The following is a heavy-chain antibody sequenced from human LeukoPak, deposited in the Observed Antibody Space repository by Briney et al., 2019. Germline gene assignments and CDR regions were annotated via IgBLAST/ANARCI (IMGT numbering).Heavy chain of an antibody. J-gene: IGHJ4*02. CDR2: ISYDGSNK. Sequence: PGGSLRLSCAASGFTFSSYGMHWVRQAPGKGLEWVAVISYDGSNKYYADSVKGRFTISRDNSKNTLYLQMNSLRAEDTAVYYCAKDDLWYYDILTGYYGPDYWGQGTLVTVSS. CDR3: AKDDLWYYDILTGYYGPDY. V-gene: IGHV3-30*18. D-gene: IGHD3-9*01. CDR1: GFTFSSYG.